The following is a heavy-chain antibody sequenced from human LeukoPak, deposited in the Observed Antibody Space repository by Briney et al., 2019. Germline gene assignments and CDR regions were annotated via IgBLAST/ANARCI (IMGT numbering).Heavy chain of an antibody. Sequence: ASVKVSCKASGYTFTSYYMHWVRQAPGQGLEWMGWMSPDSGYTGYAQTFQGRVTLTRNTSVSTAFMELSGLRSEDTAVYYCEIYTGYDSFWGQGTLVTVSS. CDR3: EIYTGYDSF. D-gene: IGHD5-12*01. CDR1: GYTFTSYY. V-gene: IGHV1-8*02. CDR2: MSPDSGYT. J-gene: IGHJ4*02.